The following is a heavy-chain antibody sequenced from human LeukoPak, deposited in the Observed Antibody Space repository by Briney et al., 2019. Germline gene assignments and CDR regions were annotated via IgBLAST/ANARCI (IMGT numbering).Heavy chain of an antibody. CDR3: ARDGTVRLWLPHNWFDP. J-gene: IGHJ5*02. CDR2: ISYDGSNK. CDR1: GFTFSSYG. V-gene: IGHV3-30*04. Sequence: PGGSLRLSCAAYGFTFSSYGMHWGRQAPGKGLEWVAGISYDGSNKYYADSVKGRLNISRDNSKNTLYLQMNSLRAEDTAVYYCARDGTVRLWLPHNWFDPWGQGTLVTVSS. D-gene: IGHD5-18*01.